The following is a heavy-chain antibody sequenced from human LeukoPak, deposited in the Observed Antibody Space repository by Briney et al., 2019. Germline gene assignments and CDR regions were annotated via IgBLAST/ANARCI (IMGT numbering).Heavy chain of an antibody. Sequence: PGGSLRLSCAASGFTFSNYAMHWVRQAPGKGLEWVSIISFDGSNKYYADSVKGRFTISRDNSKNTLYLQMNSLRAEDTAVYYCAKPLGSGRFDYWGQGTLVTVSS. CDR3: AKPLGSGRFDY. V-gene: IGHV3-30*18. CDR1: GFTFSNYA. J-gene: IGHJ4*02. D-gene: IGHD3-10*01. CDR2: ISFDGSNK.